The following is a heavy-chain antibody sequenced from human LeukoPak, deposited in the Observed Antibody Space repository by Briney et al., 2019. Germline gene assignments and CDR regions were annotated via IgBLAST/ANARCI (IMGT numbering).Heavy chain of an antibody. CDR2: FSGSCGST. CDR3: AKDLLGYYYDSSGYYSIPGDY. CDR1: GFTFSSYA. D-gene: IGHD3-22*01. V-gene: IGHV3-23*01. Sequence: GGSLRLSCAASGFTFSSYAMSGVRQAPGKGREWVSAFSGSCGSTFYADSVKGRFTISRDNSKNTLYQQMNSLRAEDTAVYYCAKDLLGYYYDSSGYYSIPGDYWGQGTLVTVSS. J-gene: IGHJ4*02.